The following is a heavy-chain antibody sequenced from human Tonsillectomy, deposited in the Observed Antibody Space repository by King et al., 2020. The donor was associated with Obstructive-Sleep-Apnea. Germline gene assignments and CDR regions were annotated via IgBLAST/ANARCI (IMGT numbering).Heavy chain of an antibody. CDR1: GFTFGDDA. J-gene: IGHJ4*02. Sequence: VQLVESGGGLGQPGRSLRLSCTVSGFTFGDDAMSWFRQAPGKGLEGVGFIRIKAYGGTTAYAASVKGRFTISRDDSKRIADLHMNSLKTEDTAVYYCTRGALDYGDYPPDYWGQGTLVTVSS. CDR2: IRIKAYGGTT. CDR3: TRGALDYGDYPPDY. V-gene: IGHV3-49*03. D-gene: IGHD4-17*01.